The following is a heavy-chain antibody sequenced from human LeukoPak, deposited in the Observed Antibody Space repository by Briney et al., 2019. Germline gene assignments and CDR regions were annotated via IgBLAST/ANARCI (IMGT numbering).Heavy chain of an antibody. CDR3: ARSRDGYKRFDS. V-gene: IGHV3-23*01. CDR2: ISGSGDTT. D-gene: IGHD5-24*01. Sequence: GSLRLSCAAPGFTFRSYAMTWVRQAPGKGLEWVSVISGSGDTTYYADSVKGRFTISRDNSKNTLYLQMNSLRAEDTAVYFCARSRDGYKRFDSWGQGTLVNVSS. CDR1: GFTFRSYA. J-gene: IGHJ4*02.